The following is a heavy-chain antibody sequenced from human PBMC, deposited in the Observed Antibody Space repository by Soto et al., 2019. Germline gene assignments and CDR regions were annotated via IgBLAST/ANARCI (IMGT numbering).Heavy chain of an antibody. CDR1: GYTFTSYY. J-gene: IGHJ6*02. Sequence: QVQLVQSGAEVKKPGASVKVSCKASGYTFTSYYMHWVRQAPGQGLEWMGIINPIDGTIIYARKFQGRVTMTRDPSRNTVYMELSSLRSEDTAVYYWAIDMGDTAMVDYFYYTMDVWGQGTTVTVSS. D-gene: IGHD5-18*01. CDR3: AIDMGDTAMVDYFYYTMDV. V-gene: IGHV1-46*03. CDR2: INPIDGTI.